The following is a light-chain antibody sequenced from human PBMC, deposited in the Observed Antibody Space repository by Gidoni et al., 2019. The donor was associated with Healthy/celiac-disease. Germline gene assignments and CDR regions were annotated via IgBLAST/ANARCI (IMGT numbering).Light chain of an antibody. CDR1: QSVLYSPNNKNY. V-gene: IGKV4-1*01. J-gene: IGKJ1*01. CDR3: QRYYSTPPWT. CDR2: WAS. Sequence: DIVMTQSPDSLAVSPGERATINCKSSQSVLYSPNNKNYLAWYQQKPGQPPKLLIYWASTRESGVPDRFSGSGSGTDFTLTISSLQAEDVAVYYCQRYYSTPPWTFXQXTKVEIK.